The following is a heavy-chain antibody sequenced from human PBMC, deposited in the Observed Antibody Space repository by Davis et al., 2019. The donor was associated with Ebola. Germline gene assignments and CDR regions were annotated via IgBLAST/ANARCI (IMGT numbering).Heavy chain of an antibody. V-gene: IGHV1-2*04. CDR2: IDSRSGDT. CDR3: ARDHSGYDAVAGYYYYYMDV. Sequence: ASVKVSCKASGYTFADCYVHWVRLAPGQGFEWMGRIDSRSGDTNYAQKFQGWVTMTRDTSVSTAYMELSRLRSDDTAVYYCARDHSGYDAVAGYYYYYMDVWGKGTTVTVSS. D-gene: IGHD5-12*01. J-gene: IGHJ6*03. CDR1: GYTFADCY.